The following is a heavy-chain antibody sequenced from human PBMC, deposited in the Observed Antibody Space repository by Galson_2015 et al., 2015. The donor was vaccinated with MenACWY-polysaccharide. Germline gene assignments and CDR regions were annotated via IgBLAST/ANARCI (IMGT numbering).Heavy chain of an antibody. CDR1: GFTFSSYR. Sequence: SLRLSCAASGFTFSSYRMNWVRQAPGKGLERVSYISSSSSTIYYADSVKGRFTISRDNAKNSLYLQMNSLRAEDTAVYYCAREGYCSGGSCSPHYYGMDVWGQGTTVTVSS. J-gene: IGHJ6*02. CDR3: AREGYCSGGSCSPHYYGMDV. CDR2: ISSSSSTI. D-gene: IGHD2-15*01. V-gene: IGHV3-48*01.